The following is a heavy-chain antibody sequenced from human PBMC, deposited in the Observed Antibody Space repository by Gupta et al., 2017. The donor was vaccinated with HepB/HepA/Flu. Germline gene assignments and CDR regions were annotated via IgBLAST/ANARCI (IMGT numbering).Heavy chain of an antibody. CDR3: ARGCSKQWLGYFDY. Sequence: EVQLVESGGGLVQPGGSLRLSCAASGFTFSSYEMNWVRQAPGKGLEWVSYISSSGSTIYYADSVKGRFTISRDNAKNSLYLQMNSLRAEDTAVYYCARGCSKQWLGYFDYWGQGTLVTVSS. J-gene: IGHJ4*02. CDR1: GFTFSSYE. CDR2: ISSSGSTI. V-gene: IGHV3-48*03. D-gene: IGHD6-19*01.